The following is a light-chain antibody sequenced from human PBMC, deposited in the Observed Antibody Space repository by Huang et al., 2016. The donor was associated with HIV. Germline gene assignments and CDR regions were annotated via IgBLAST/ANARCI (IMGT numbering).Light chain of an antibody. CDR2: GAS. CDR1: QRVSSN. J-gene: IGKJ1*01. V-gene: IGKV3-15*01. Sequence: EIVMTQSPGTLSLSPGERATHSCRPSQRVSSNLAWYQHKPGQAPRLLIYGASTRANGVPARFSGSGSGTEFTLTISSLQSDDFVVYYCQQYQDWPRTFGQGTKVEIK. CDR3: QQYQDWPRT.